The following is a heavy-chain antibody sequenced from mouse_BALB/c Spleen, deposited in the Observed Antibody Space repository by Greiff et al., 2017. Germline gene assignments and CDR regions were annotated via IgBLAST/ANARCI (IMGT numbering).Heavy chain of an antibody. CDR2: IDPENGNT. D-gene: IGHD2-3*01. J-gene: IGHJ4*01. CDR1: GFNIKDYY. V-gene: IGHV14-1*02. CDR3: ASYDGYYDYAMDY. Sequence: VQLQQSGAELVRPGALVKLSCKASGFNIKDYYMHWVKQRPEQGLEWIGWIDPENGNTIYDPKFQGKASITADTSSNTAYLQLSSLTSEDTAVYYCASYDGYYDYAMDYWGQGTSVTVSS.